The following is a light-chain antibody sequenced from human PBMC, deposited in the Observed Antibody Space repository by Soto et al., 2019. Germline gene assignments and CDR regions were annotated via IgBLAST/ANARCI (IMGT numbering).Light chain of an antibody. CDR2: DDN. Sequence: SSELTQPPSVSVAPGQTARITCGGNNIGSKSVHWYQQKPGQAPVLVVYDDNDRPSGIPERFSGSNSGTTATLTISRVEAGDEADYYCQVWDSSSDHLYVFGTGTKVTVL. J-gene: IGLJ1*01. CDR1: NIGSKS. V-gene: IGLV3-21*02. CDR3: QVWDSSSDHLYV.